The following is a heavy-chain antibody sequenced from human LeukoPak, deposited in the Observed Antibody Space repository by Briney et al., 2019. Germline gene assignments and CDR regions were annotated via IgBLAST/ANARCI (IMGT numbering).Heavy chain of an antibody. CDR2: ISSSSSYI. J-gene: IGHJ6*04. Sequence: GGSLRLSCAASGFTFSSYSMNWVRQAPGKGLESVSSISSSSSYIYYADSVKGRFTISRDNAKNSLYLQMNSLRAEDTAVYYCARRVIVVVPAAIGPYYGMDVWGKGTTVTVSS. CDR1: GFTFSSYS. D-gene: IGHD2-2*02. CDR3: ARRVIVVVPAAIGPYYGMDV. V-gene: IGHV3-21*01.